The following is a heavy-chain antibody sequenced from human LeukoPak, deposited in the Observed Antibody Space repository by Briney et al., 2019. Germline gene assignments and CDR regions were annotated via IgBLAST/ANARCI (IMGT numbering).Heavy chain of an antibody. J-gene: IGHJ4*02. Sequence: SETLSLTCAVSGYSISSGYYWGWIRQPPGKGLEWIGSIYHSGSTYYNPSLKSRVTISVDTSKNQFSLKLTSVTAADTAVYYCARAASSGGDYFDYWGQGTLVTVSS. CDR3: ARAASSGGDYFDY. CDR2: IYHSGST. V-gene: IGHV4-38-2*01. CDR1: GYSISSGYY. D-gene: IGHD1-1*01.